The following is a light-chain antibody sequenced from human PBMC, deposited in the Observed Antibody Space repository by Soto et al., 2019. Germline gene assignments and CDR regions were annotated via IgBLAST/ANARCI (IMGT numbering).Light chain of an antibody. Sequence: EIVLTQSPGTPSLSPGERATLSCSASQSVSSNYLAWYQQKRGQAPRLLIYGASSRATGIPTRFSGSESGTDFTLTNSRLEPEDFAVYYCQQYDTSPRTFGQGTKVEI. J-gene: IGKJ1*01. V-gene: IGKV3-20*01. CDR1: QSVSSNY. CDR3: QQYDTSPRT. CDR2: GAS.